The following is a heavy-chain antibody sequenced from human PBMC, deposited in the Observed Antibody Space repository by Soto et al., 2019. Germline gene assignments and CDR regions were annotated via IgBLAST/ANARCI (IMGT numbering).Heavy chain of an antibody. Sequence: EVQLVESGGGLVQPGGSLRLSCDISGFSMRSFAVSWVRQAPGRGLEWVSAFSGTTGSTYYAHSVKGRFVISRDTTRNTLYLQRNSLRAEDTGVYYCAKDGTQWLARYFDRWGQGTQVTVSS. CDR3: AKDGTQWLARYFDR. V-gene: IGHV3-23*04. J-gene: IGHJ4*02. D-gene: IGHD6-19*01. CDR2: FSGTTGST. CDR1: GFSMRSFA.